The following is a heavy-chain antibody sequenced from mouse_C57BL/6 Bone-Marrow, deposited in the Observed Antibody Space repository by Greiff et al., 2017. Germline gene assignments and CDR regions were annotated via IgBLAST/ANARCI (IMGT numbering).Heavy chain of an antibody. Sequence: VQLKESGPVLVKPGASVKMSCKASGYTFTDYYMNWVKQSHGKSLEWIGVINPYNGGTSYNQKFKGKATLTVDKSSSTAYMEINSLTSEDSAVYYCARFDGYPHYYAMDYWGQGTSVTVSS. J-gene: IGHJ4*01. V-gene: IGHV1-19*01. CDR1: GYTFTDYY. CDR2: INPYNGGT. CDR3: ARFDGYPHYYAMDY. D-gene: IGHD2-3*01.